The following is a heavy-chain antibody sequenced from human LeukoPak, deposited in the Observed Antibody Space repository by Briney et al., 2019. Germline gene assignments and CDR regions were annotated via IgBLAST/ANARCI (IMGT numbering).Heavy chain of an antibody. J-gene: IGHJ4*02. CDR2: LWSDGIKT. Sequence: GGSLRLSCAASGFTFTNYPMHWVRQAPGKGLEWVAVLWSDGIKTDYADSVKGRFTISRDNSKNTLYLQMNSLRAEDTAVYYCAKHPHTAMVTSNFDYWGQGTLVTVSS. CDR1: GFTFTNYP. D-gene: IGHD5-18*01. CDR3: AKHPHTAMVTSNFDY. V-gene: IGHV3-33*06.